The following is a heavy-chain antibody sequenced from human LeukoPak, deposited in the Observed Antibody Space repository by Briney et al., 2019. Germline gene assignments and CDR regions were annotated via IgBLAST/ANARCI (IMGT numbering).Heavy chain of an antibody. J-gene: IGHJ4*02. CDR2: IYYSGST. CDR3: ASATHPTDEYYYDSSGYYYNYYFDY. Sequence: SETLSLTCTVSGGSISSSSYYWGRIRQPPGKGLEWIGSIYYSGSTYYNPSLKSRVTISVDTSKNQFSLKLSSVTAADTAVYYCASATHPTDEYYYDSSGYYYNYYFDYWGQGTLVTVSS. CDR1: GGSISSSSYY. D-gene: IGHD3-22*01. V-gene: IGHV4-39*01.